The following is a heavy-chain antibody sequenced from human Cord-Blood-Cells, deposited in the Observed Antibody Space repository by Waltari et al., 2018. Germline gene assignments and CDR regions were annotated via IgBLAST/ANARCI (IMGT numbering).Heavy chain of an antibody. CDR2: INPNSGGK. Sequence: QVQLVQSGAEVKKPGASVKVSCKASGYTFTGYYMHWVRQAPGPGLERMGWINPNSGGKNYEQKFQGWVNMTRDTSISTAYMELSRLRSDDTAVYYCARDLSNWGQGTLVTVSS. J-gene: IGHJ4*02. V-gene: IGHV1-2*04. CDR3: ARDLSN. CDR1: GYTFTGYY.